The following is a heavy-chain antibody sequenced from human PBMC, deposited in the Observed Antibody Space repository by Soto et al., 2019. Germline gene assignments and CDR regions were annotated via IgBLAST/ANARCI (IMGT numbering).Heavy chain of an antibody. Sequence: LGESRKISCKGFGYSFTNYWIGWVRQMPGKGLEWMGIIYPGDSDTRYSPSFQGQVTISADKSISTAYLQWSSLKASDTAMYYCARHVAVAGTDWGQGTLVTVSS. D-gene: IGHD6-19*01. CDR3: ARHVAVAGTD. V-gene: IGHV5-51*01. CDR2: IYPGDSDT. J-gene: IGHJ4*02. CDR1: GYSFTNYW.